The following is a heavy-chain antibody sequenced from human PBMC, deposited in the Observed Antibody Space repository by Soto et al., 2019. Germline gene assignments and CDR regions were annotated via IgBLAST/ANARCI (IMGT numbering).Heavy chain of an antibody. CDR1: GSTFSSYA. CDR2: VSAGGDMT. Sequence: DVQLLESGGHLVQPGGSLRLSCAASGSTFSSYAMSWVRQAPGKGLEWVSSVSAGGDMTYYSDSVKGRFTITRDNSNNAQFLQMNSLRIEDTAIYYCARGDRGGSGSPASYYYAGLDVWGQGTTVTVS. J-gene: IGHJ6*02. D-gene: IGHD3-10*01. V-gene: IGHV3-23*01. CDR3: ARGDRGGSGSPASYYYAGLDV.